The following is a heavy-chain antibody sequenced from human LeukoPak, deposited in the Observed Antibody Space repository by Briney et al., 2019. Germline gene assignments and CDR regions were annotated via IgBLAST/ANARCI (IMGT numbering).Heavy chain of an antibody. Sequence: PGGSLRLSCAASGFTVSRNYMTWVRQAPGKGLEWVAVISYDGSNKYYADSVKGRFTISRDNSKNTLYLQMNSLRAEDTAVYYCAKDRAITMIVVVADAFDIWGQGTMVTVSS. J-gene: IGHJ3*02. CDR1: GFTVSRNY. D-gene: IGHD3-22*01. V-gene: IGHV3-30*18. CDR3: AKDRAITMIVVVADAFDI. CDR2: ISYDGSNK.